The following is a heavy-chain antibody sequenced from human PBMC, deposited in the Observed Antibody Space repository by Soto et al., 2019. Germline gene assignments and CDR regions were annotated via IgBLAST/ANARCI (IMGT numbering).Heavy chain of an antibody. Sequence: GGSLRLSCAASGFSFSDAWMNWVRQAPGKGLEWVGHIKSKTDGGTTDYAAPVKGRFTISRDDSKNTLYLQMNSLKTEDTAVYYCTTGGSPVEDYWGHGTLVTVSS. J-gene: IGHJ4*01. CDR3: TTGGSPVEDY. D-gene: IGHD3-16*01. V-gene: IGHV3-15*07. CDR1: GFSFSDAW. CDR2: IKSKTDGGTT.